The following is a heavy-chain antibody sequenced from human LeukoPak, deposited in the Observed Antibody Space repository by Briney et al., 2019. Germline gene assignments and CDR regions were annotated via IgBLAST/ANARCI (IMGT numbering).Heavy chain of an antibody. CDR3: GKDISAGGMDV. V-gene: IGHV3-9*01. D-gene: IGHD3-10*01. CDR2: IGWNSART. J-gene: IGHJ6*02. Sequence: GGSLRLSCTASESTFDHAMHWVRQTPGKGLEWVSGIGWNSARTGYADSVRGRFTISRDNAKNSLYLQMNSLRAEDTALYYCGKDISAGGMDVWGQGTTVTVTS. CDR1: ESTFDHA.